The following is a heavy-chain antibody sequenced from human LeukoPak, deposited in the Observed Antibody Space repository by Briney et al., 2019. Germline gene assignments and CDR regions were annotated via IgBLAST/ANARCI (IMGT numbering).Heavy chain of an antibody. Sequence: GGSLRLSCAASGFTFSSYWMSWVRQAPGKGLEWVANIKQDRSEKYYVDSVKGRFTISRDNAKNSLYLQMNSLRAEDTAVYYCARGSNYYGSGSYYYYYGMDVWGQGTTVTVSS. V-gene: IGHV3-7*01. D-gene: IGHD3-10*01. CDR1: GFTFSSYW. CDR2: IKQDRSEK. CDR3: ARGSNYYGSGSYYYYYGMDV. J-gene: IGHJ6*02.